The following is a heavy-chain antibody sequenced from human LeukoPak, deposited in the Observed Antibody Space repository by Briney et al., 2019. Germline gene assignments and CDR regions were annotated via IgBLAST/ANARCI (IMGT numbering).Heavy chain of an antibody. Sequence: EASVKVSCKASGYTFTSYYMHWVRQAPGQGLEWMGWINPNTGGTNYAQKFQGRVTMTTDTSISTAYMELSGLRYDDTAVYYCASGPSDLGSSSQYWGQGTLVTVSS. J-gene: IGHJ4*02. D-gene: IGHD6-6*01. CDR3: ASGPSDLGSSSQY. V-gene: IGHV1-2*02. CDR1: GYTFTSYY. CDR2: INPNTGGT.